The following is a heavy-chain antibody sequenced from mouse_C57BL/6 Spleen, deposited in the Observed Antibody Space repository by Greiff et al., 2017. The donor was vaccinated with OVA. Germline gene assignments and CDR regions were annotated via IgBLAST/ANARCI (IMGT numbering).Heavy chain of an antibody. Sequence: QVQLQQSGAELARPGASVKLSCKASGYTFTSYGISWVKQRTGQGLEWIGEIYPRSGNTYYNEKFKGKATLTADKSSSTAYMELRSLTSEDSAVYFCARRGYSNYDEYYFDYWGQGTTLTVSS. D-gene: IGHD2-5*01. CDR1: GYTFTSYG. V-gene: IGHV1-81*01. CDR3: ARRGYSNYDEYYFDY. J-gene: IGHJ2*01. CDR2: IYPRSGNT.